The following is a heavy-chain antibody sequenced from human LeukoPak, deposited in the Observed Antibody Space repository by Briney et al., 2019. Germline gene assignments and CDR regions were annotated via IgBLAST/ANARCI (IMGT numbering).Heavy chain of an antibody. D-gene: IGHD3-10*01. CDR1: GGSISSGSYY. J-gene: IGHJ4*02. V-gene: IGHV4-61*02. CDR3: AREGKGDY. CDR2: IYTGGST. Sequence: SETLSLTCTVSGGSISSGSYYWSWIRQPAGKGLEWIGRIYTGGSTYYDPSLKSRVTISIDMSENQFSLKLTSVTAADTAVYYCAREGKGDYWGQGTLVTVSS.